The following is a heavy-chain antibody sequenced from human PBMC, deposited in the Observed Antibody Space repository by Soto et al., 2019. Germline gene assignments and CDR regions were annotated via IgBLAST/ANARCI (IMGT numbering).Heavy chain of an antibody. D-gene: IGHD1-26*01. CDR3: ARGGIPPSGYGIAYAMDV. CDR2: IYYSGST. CDR1: GGSISSYY. Sequence: LSLTCTVSGGSISSYYWSWIRQPPGKGLEWIGYIYYSGSTYYTPALKSRVTLSVDTSKNQFSLNLNSVTAADTAVYYCARGGIPPSGYGIAYAMDVWGQGTTVTV. J-gene: IGHJ6*02. V-gene: IGHV4-59*04.